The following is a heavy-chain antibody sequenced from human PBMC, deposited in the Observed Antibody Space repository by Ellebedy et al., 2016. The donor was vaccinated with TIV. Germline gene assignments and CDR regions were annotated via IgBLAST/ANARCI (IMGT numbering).Heavy chain of an antibody. CDR3: TRNYYLSGYIDL. D-gene: IGHD3-22*01. V-gene: IGHV5-51*01. J-gene: IGHJ5*02. CDR2: IFPGDSDA. Sequence: KVSCKGSGYSFTKYWIAWVRQMPGKGLEWMGTIFPGDSDARYGPSFQGRVTMSVDRSISTAYLQWTSLQASDTARYFCTRNYYLSGYIDLWGQGTLVSVSS. CDR1: GYSFTKYW.